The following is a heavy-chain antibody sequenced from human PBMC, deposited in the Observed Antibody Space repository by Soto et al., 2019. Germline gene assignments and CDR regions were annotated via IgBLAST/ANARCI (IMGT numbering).Heavy chain of an antibody. J-gene: IGHJ4*02. CDR1: GFTFTRYS. Sequence: GGSLRLSCAASGFTFTRYSMNWVRQAPGKGLEWVSSISSTTNYIYYGDSMKGRFTISRDNAKHSLYLERNSLRAEDTAVYYCARESEDLTSNFDYWGQGTLVTVSS. V-gene: IGHV3-21*06. CDR3: ARESEDLTSNFDY. CDR2: ISSTTNYI.